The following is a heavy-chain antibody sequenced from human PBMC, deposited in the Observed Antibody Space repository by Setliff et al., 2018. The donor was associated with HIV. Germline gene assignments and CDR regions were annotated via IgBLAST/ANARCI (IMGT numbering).Heavy chain of an antibody. CDR2: ISGDTGDI. J-gene: IGHJ6*02. V-gene: IGHV1-18*01. CDR3: AIDGLSYNILPGSIAYFHSGMDV. CDR1: GYTISAHG. Sequence: ASVKVSCKASGYTISAHGVSWVRHVPGHGPEWMGWISGDTGDIKYSQRFEGRLTMTTETSTNTAYMELRSLRSDDTAVYYCAIDGLSYNILPGSIAYFHSGMDVWGQGTTVTVSS. D-gene: IGHD3-9*01.